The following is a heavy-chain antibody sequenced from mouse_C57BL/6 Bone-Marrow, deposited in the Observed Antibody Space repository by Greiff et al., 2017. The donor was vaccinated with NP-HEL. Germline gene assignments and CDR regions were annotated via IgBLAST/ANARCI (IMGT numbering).Heavy chain of an antibody. Sequence: QVQLQQSGAELARPGASVKLSCKASGYTFTSYGISWVKQRTGQGLEWIGEIYPRSGNTYYNGKFKGKATLTADKSSSTAYMELRSLTSEDSAVYFCARYYYGSSFAYWGQGTLVTVSA. V-gene: IGHV1-81*01. CDR1: GYTFTSYG. D-gene: IGHD1-1*01. CDR2: IYPRSGNT. J-gene: IGHJ3*01. CDR3: ARYYYGSSFAY.